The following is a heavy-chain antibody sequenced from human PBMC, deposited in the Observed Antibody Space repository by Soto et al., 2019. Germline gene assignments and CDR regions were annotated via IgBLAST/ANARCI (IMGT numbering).Heavy chain of an antibody. CDR3: ARGDFLRWYRYFHH. CDR1: GYTFTSYD. D-gene: IGHD3-3*01. V-gene: IGHV1-8*01. J-gene: IGHJ1*01. Sequence: ASVKVSCKASGYTFTSYDINWVRQATGQGLEWMGWMNPNSGNTGYAQKFQGRVTMTRNTSISTAYMELSSLRSEDTAVYYCARGDFLRWYRYFHHWGQGTLVTVSS. CDR2: MNPNSGNT.